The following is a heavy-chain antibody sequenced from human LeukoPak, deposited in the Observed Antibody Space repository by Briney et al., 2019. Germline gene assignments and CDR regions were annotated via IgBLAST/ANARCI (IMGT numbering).Heavy chain of an antibody. Sequence: GGSPRLSCAASGFTFSDYYMSWIRQAPGKGLEWVSYISRGDSTIYYADSAKGRFTISRDNAKNSLYLQMNSLRAEDTAVYYCAGDGYKNYIDYWGQGTLVTVSS. D-gene: IGHD5-24*01. V-gene: IGHV3-11*04. J-gene: IGHJ4*02. CDR1: GFTFSDYY. CDR3: AGDGYKNYIDY. CDR2: ISRGDSTI.